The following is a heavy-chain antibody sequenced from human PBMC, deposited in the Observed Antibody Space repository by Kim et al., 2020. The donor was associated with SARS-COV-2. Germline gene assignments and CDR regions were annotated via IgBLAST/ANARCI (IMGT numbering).Heavy chain of an antibody. CDR3: ARAHSSWYLFYYYGRDV. J-gene: IGHJ6*01. V-gene: IGHV3-7*03. Sequence: GGSLRLSCAASGFNFSSYWMSWVRQAPGKGLEWVANIKQDGSEKYYVDSVKGRFTISRDNAKNTLYLQMNSLRAEDTAVYYCARAHSSWYLFYYYGRDV. CDR1: GFNFSSYW. CDR2: IKQDGSEK. D-gene: IGHD6-13*01.